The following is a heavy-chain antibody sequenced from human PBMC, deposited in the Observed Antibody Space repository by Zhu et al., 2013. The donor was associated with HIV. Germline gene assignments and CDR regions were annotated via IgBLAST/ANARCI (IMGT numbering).Heavy chain of an antibody. J-gene: IGHJ4*02. Sequence: VQLQQWGAGLLKPSETLSLTCAVYGGSFSGYYWSWIRQPPGKGLEWIGEINHSGSTNYNPSLKSRVTISVDTSKNQFSLKLSSVTAADTAVYYCARANSAFGGEIDYWGQGTLVTVSS. CDR1: GGSFSGYY. CDR2: INHSGST. D-gene: IGHD3-16*01. V-gene: IGHV4-34*01. CDR3: ARANSAFGGEIDY.